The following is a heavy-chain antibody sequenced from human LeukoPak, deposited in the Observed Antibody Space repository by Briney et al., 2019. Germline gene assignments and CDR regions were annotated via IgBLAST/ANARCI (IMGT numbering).Heavy chain of an antibody. V-gene: IGHV4-61*01. CDR1: GGSVSSGSYY. D-gene: IGHD6-19*01. Sequence: SETLSLTCTVSGGSVSSGSYYWGWVRQPPGRGLEWIGYIYYSGSTNYNPSLKSRVTISVDTSKNQFSLKLSSVTAADTAVYYCARAYSSGWAYYYYYGMDVWGQGTTVTVSS. CDR3: ARAYSSGWAYYYYYGMDV. J-gene: IGHJ6*02. CDR2: IYYSGST.